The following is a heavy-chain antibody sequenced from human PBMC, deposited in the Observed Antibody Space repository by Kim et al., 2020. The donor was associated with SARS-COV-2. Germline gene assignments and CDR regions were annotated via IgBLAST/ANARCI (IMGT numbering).Heavy chain of an antibody. Sequence: NYNPSLKSRVTISVDTSKNQFSLKLSSVTAADTAVYYCARGVSDNWFDPWGQGTLVTVSS. V-gene: IGHV4-34*01. J-gene: IGHJ5*02. CDR3: ARGVSDNWFDP.